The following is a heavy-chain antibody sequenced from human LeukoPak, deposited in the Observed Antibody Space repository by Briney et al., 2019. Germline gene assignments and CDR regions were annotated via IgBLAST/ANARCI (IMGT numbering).Heavy chain of an antibody. J-gene: IGHJ3*02. CDR2: ISAYNGNT. CDR1: GYTFTSYG. Sequence: ASVKVSCKASGYTFTSYGISWVRQAPGQGLEWMGWISAYNGNTNYAQKLQGRVTMTTDTSTSTAYMELRSLGSDDTAVYYCARFGLGKHIEVAGIPFDIWGQGTMVTVSS. D-gene: IGHD6-19*01. V-gene: IGHV1-18*01. CDR3: ARFGLGKHIEVAGIPFDI.